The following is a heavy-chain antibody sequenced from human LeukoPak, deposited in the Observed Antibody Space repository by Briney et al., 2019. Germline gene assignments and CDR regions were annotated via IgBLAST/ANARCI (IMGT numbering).Heavy chain of an antibody. CDR2: ISWNSGSI. D-gene: IGHD2-15*01. CDR3: AKVRMVVVNDAFDI. CDR1: GFTFDDYA. V-gene: IGHV3-9*01. Sequence: GRSLRLSCAASGFTFDDYAMHWVRQAPGKGLEWVSGISWNSGSIGYADSVKGRFTISRDNTKNSLYLQMNSLSAEDTALYYCAKVRMVVVNDAFDIWGQGTMVTVSS. J-gene: IGHJ3*02.